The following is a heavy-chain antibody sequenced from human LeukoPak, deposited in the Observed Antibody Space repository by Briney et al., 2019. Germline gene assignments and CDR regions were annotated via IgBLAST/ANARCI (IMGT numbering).Heavy chain of an antibody. CDR1: GYTFTGYY. D-gene: IGHD1-26*01. Sequence: GASVKVSCKASGYTFTGYYMHWVRQAPGQGLEGMGWINPNSGGTNYAQKFQGRVTMTRDTSISTAYMELSSLRSEDTAVYYCARVSGSYYRAFFDYWGQGTLVTVSS. J-gene: IGHJ4*02. CDR2: INPNSGGT. V-gene: IGHV1-2*02. CDR3: ARVSGSYYRAFFDY.